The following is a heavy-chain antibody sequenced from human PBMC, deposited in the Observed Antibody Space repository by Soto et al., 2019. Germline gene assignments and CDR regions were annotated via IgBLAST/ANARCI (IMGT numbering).Heavy chain of an antibody. J-gene: IGHJ4*02. Sequence: EVQLVESGGGLVQPGRSLRLSCAASGFTFDDYAMHWVRQAPGKGLEWVSGISWNSGSMGYADSVECRFTISSDNAKNSLYLQMNSLRAEDTALYYCAKAGTRWLHRDFDYWGQGTLVTVSS. V-gene: IGHV3-9*01. CDR1: GFTFDDYA. D-gene: IGHD1-1*01. CDR2: ISWNSGSM. CDR3: AKAGTRWLHRDFDY.